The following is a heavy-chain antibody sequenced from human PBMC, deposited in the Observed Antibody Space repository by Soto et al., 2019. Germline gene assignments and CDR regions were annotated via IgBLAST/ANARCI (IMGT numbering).Heavy chain of an antibody. V-gene: IGHV3-23*01. CDR2: ISGSGGST. D-gene: IGHD1-26*01. CDR1: GFTFNKYA. J-gene: IGHJ4*02. CDR3: AKEVGSGSYYPPDY. Sequence: GGSLRLSCAASGFTFNKYAMSWVRQAPGKGLEWVSAISGSGGSTYYADSVKGRFTISRDNSKTTLYLQMNSLRADDTAVYYCAKEVGSGSYYPPDYWGQGTLVTVSS.